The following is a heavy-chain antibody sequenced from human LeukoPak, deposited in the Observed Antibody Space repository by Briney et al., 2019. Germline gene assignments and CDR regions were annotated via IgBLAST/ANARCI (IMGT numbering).Heavy chain of an antibody. CDR3: AGGTVLLWFGELLPDAFDI. J-gene: IGHJ3*02. Sequence: SETLSLTCTVSGGSISSGSHYWSWIRQPAWKGLEWIGRIYTSGSTNYNPSLKGRVTISVDTSKNQFSLRLSSVTAADTAVYYCAGGTVLLWFGELLPDAFDIWGQGTMVTVSS. D-gene: IGHD3-10*01. CDR2: IYTSGST. CDR1: GGSISSGSHY. V-gene: IGHV4-61*02.